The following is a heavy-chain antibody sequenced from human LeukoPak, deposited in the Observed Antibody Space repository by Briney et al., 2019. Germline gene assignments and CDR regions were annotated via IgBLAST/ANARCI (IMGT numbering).Heavy chain of an antibody. CDR2: INHSGST. CDR1: GGSFSGYY. V-gene: IGHV4-34*01. D-gene: IGHD6-19*01. Sequence: SETLSLTCAVYGGSFSGYYWSWIRQPPGKGLEWIGEINHSGSTNYNPSLKSRVTISVDTSKNQFFLKLSSVTAADTAVYYCANGIAVAGTLEMDAFDIWGQGTMVTVSS. CDR3: ANGIAVAGTLEMDAFDI. J-gene: IGHJ3*02.